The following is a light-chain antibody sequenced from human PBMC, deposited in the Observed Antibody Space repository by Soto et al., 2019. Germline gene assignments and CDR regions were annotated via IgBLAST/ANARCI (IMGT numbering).Light chain of an antibody. CDR2: LDRSGSY. CDR3: ETWYSNAHKV. J-gene: IGLJ3*02. V-gene: IGLV4-60*02. Sequence: QPVLTQSSSASASLGSSVKLTCILSSGHNTYIIAWHQQQPGNAPRFLMTLDRSGSYNRGSGVPGRFSGSSSGADRYLTITNLQFEDESDYYCETWYSNAHKVFGGGTKLTVI. CDR1: SGHNTYI.